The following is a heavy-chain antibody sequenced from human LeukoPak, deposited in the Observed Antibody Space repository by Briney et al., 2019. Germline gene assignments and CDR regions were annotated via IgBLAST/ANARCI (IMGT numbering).Heavy chain of an antibody. CDR3: ARGSTSLVVTNFFDY. CDR2: IYSGGST. D-gene: IGHD3-22*01. J-gene: IGHJ4*02. V-gene: IGHV3-53*01. CDR1: GFTVSSNY. Sequence: GGSLRLSCAASGFTVSSNYMSWVRQAPGKGLEWVSVIYSGGSTYYADSVKGRFTISRDNSKNTLYLQMNSLRAEDTAVYYCARGSTSLVVTNFFDYWGQGTLVTVPS.